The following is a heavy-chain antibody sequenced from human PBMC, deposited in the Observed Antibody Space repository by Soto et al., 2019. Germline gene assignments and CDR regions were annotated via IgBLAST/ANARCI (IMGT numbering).Heavy chain of an antibody. Sequence: ASVKVSCKASGYTFTSYYIHWVRQAPGQGLEWMGIINPSGGSTSYAQKFQGRVTMTRDTSTSTVYMELSSLRSEDTAVYYCARETAMETSPHYYYGMDVWGQGTTVTVS. CDR3: ARETAMETSPHYYYGMDV. CDR2: INPSGGST. V-gene: IGHV1-46*01. J-gene: IGHJ6*02. CDR1: GYTFTSYY. D-gene: IGHD5-18*01.